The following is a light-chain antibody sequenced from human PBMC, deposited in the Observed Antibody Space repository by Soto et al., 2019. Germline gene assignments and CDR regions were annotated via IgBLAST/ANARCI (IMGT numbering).Light chain of an antibody. V-gene: IGLV1-47*01. CDR2: TNN. CDR3: AAWDDSRSGPV. J-gene: IGLJ3*02. Sequence: QSVLTQPPSASGTPGQRVTISCSGSSSNIGSNHVYWFQQLRGTAPKLLIYTNNQRPSGVPDRSSGSKSGTSASLAISGIRSEDEVDYYCAAWDDSRSGPVFGGGTKITV. CDR1: SSNIGSNH.